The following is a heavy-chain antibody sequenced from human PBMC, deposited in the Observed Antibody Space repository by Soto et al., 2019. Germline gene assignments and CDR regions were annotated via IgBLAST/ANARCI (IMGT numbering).Heavy chain of an antibody. V-gene: IGHV1-18*04. CDR3: ARVKKYDFWSGYSPYGMDV. CDR1: GYTFTSYG. D-gene: IGHD3-3*01. CDR2: ISAYNGNT. J-gene: IGHJ6*02. Sequence: ASVKVSCKASGYTFTSYGISWVRQAPGQGLEWMGWISAYNGNTNYAQELQGRVTMTTDTSTSTAYMELRSLRSDDTAVYYCARVKKYDFWSGYSPYGMDVWGQGTTVTVSS.